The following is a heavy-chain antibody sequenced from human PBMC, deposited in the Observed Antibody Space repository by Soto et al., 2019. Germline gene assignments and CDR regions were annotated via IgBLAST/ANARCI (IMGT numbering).Heavy chain of an antibody. Sequence: EVQLLESGGGLVQPGGSLRLSCAASGFTFSSYAMSWVRQAPGEGLEWVSAISGSGGSTYYADSVKGRFTISRDNSKNTLYLQMNSRRAEDLALYSCAKVGLSRFLQLPPRWWFDVWGQGTLVPVSS. V-gene: IGHV3-23*01. D-gene: IGHD3-3*01. J-gene: IGHJ5*02. CDR2: ISGSGGST. CDR3: AKVGLSRFLQLPPRWWFDV. CDR1: GFTFSSYA.